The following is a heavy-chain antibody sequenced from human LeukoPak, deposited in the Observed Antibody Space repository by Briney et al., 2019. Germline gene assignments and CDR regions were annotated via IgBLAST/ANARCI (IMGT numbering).Heavy chain of an antibody. CDR1: GFTVSSNY. CDR2: IYSGGST. CDR3: AREEVSSGWYPTD. D-gene: IGHD6-19*01. Sequence: QPGGSLRLSCAASGFTVSSNYMSWVRQAPGKGLEWVSVIYSGGSTYYADSVKGRFTISRDNSKNTLYLQMNSLRAEDTAVYYCAREEVSSGWYPTDWGQGTLVTVSS. J-gene: IGHJ4*02. V-gene: IGHV3-66*02.